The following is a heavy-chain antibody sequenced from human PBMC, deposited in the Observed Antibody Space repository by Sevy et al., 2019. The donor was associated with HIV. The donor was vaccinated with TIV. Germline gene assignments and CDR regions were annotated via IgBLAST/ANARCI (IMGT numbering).Heavy chain of an antibody. CDR1: GFTFSTYA. D-gene: IGHD3-22*01. J-gene: IGHJ4*02. V-gene: IGHV3-30*04. CDR2: ISDDGNNK. Sequence: GGSLRLSCAASGFTFSTYAMYWVRQAPGKGLEWVAVISDDGNNKDYADSVKGRFTVSRDNSKNTLYLQMNSLRADDTAVYYCADHYYDSTGYYFPLDYWGQGTLVTVSS. CDR3: ADHYYDSTGYYFPLDY.